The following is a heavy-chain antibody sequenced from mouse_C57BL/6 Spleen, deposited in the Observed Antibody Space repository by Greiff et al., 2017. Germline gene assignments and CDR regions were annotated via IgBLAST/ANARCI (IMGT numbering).Heavy chain of an antibody. CDR2: IYPGSGST. CDR3: ARRELAGGAWFAY. J-gene: IGHJ3*01. CDR1: GYTFTSYW. V-gene: IGHV1-55*01. D-gene: IGHD6-1*01. Sequence: QVQLQQPGAELVKPGASVKMSCKASGYTFTSYWITWVKQRPGQGLEWIGDIYPGSGSTNYNEKFKSKATLPVDTSSSTAYMQLSSLTSEDSAVYYCARRELAGGAWFAYWGQGTLVTVSA.